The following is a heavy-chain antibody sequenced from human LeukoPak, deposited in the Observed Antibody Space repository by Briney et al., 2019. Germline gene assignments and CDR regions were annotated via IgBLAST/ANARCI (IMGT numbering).Heavy chain of an antibody. Sequence: PGGSLRLSCAASGFTFSRYTMTWVRQAPGKGLEWVSGISGSGGSTYYADSVKGRFTISRDNSKNTLYLQMNSLRAEDTAVYYCAAYYGSSGSPPDYWGQGTLVTVSS. CDR3: AAYYGSSGSPPDY. D-gene: IGHD3-22*01. CDR2: ISGSGGST. CDR1: GFTFSRYT. V-gene: IGHV3-23*01. J-gene: IGHJ4*02.